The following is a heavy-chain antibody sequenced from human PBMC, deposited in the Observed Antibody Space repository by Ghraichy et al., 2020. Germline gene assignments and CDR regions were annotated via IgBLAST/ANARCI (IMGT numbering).Heavy chain of an antibody. D-gene: IGHD3-9*01. Sequence: GESLNISCAASGFIFENFAMHWVRQAPGKGLEWVALVTGDGITTDYTDSVKGRFTVSRDNSRNSLYLQMDSLRPEDTARYYCAKDIRGSSGHVDWRGQGTLVTVSS. CDR1: GFIFENFA. CDR3: AKDIRGSSGHVDW. V-gene: IGHV3-43*02. J-gene: IGHJ4*02. CDR2: VTGDGITT.